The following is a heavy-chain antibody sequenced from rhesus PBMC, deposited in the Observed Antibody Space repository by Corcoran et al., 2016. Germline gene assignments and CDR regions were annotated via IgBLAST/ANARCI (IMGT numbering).Heavy chain of an antibody. CDR3: ATYRVPDV. CDR2: NKGNSGST. Sequence: QVQLQESGPGLVTPSETLSLTCAVSGGSFSSYWCSWIRQPPGKGLEWIGENKGNSGSTNYNPSLKSRVTIAKDASKNQFSLKLSSVTAADTAVYYCATYRVPDVWGPGVLVTVSS. CDR1: GGSFSSYW. V-gene: IGHV4-80*01. J-gene: IGHJ5-1*01.